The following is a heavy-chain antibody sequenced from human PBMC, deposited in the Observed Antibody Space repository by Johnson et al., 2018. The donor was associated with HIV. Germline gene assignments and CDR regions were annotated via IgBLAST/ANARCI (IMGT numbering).Heavy chain of an antibody. V-gene: IGHV3-64*01. CDR3: ARAYNDAFDI. J-gene: IGHJ3*02. CDR2: ISSNGGST. Sequence: VQLVESGGGLVQPGGSLRLSCAASGFTFSSYAMHWVRQAPGKGLEYVSAISSNGGSTYYANSVKGRFTISRDNSKNTLYLQMGSLRAEDTAVFYCARAYNDAFDIWGQGTMVTVSS. CDR1: GFTFSSYA. D-gene: IGHD5-24*01.